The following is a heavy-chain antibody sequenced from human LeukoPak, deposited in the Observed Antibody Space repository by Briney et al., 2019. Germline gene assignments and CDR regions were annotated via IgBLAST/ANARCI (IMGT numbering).Heavy chain of an antibody. CDR2: ISSSSSTI. Sequence: GGSLRLSCAASGFTFSSYSMNWVRQAPGKGLEWVSYISSSSSTIYYADSVKGRFTISRDNAKNSLYLQMNSLRAEDTAVYYCAKDRSYYYGSGPPTYFDYWGQGTLVTVSS. CDR1: GFTFSSYS. CDR3: AKDRSYYYGSGPPTYFDY. J-gene: IGHJ4*02. V-gene: IGHV3-48*01. D-gene: IGHD3-10*01.